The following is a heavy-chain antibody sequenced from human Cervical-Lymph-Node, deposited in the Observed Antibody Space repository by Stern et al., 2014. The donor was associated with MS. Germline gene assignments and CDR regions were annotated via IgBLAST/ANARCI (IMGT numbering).Heavy chain of an antibody. Sequence: QVQLQQWGAGLLKPSETLSLTCAVYGGSFSGYYWSWIRQPPGKGLEWIGEINHRGSTNYNPSLKKRVTISVDTVQNQLSLKLSSVTAADTAVYYCARGSSSWTPFDYWGQGTLVTVSS. V-gene: IGHV4-34*01. CDR1: GGSFSGYY. CDR3: ARGSSSWTPFDY. J-gene: IGHJ4*02. D-gene: IGHD6-13*01. CDR2: INHRGST.